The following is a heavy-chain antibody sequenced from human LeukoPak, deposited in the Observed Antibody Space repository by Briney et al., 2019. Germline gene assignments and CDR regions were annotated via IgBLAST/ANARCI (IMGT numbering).Heavy chain of an antibody. Sequence: SVKVSCKASGGTFSSYAISWVRQAPGQGLEWMGRIIPIFGTANYAQKFQGRATITTDESTSTAYMELSSLRSEDTAVYYCAREGSGSYFFYYWGQGTLVTVSS. CDR1: GGTFSSYA. CDR3: AREGSGSYFFYY. CDR2: IIPIFGTA. V-gene: IGHV1-69*05. D-gene: IGHD1-26*01. J-gene: IGHJ4*02.